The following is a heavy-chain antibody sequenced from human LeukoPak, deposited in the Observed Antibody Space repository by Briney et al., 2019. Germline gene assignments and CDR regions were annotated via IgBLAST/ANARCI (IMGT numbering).Heavy chain of an antibody. CDR1: GFTFSSYA. D-gene: IGHD3-9*01. CDR3: AKGGNVLRYFDWLYYFDY. Sequence: PGGSLRLSCAASGFTFSSYAMSWVRQAPGKGLEWVSAISGSGGSTYYADSVKGRFTISRDNSKNTLYLQMNSLRAEDTAVYYCAKGGNVLRYFDWLYYFDYWGQGTLVTVSS. J-gene: IGHJ4*02. CDR2: ISGSGGST. V-gene: IGHV3-23*01.